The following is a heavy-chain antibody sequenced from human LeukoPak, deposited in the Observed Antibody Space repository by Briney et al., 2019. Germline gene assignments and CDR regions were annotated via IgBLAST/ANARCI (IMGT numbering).Heavy chain of an antibody. D-gene: IGHD3-22*01. CDR1: GFTFSSHG. CDR3: ARDHLGAAYDNSGSLDY. V-gene: IGHV3-30*03. CDR2: ISYDGSNK. Sequence: GGSLRLSCAASGFTFSSHGMHWVRQAPGKGLEWVAVISYDGSNKYYADSVKGRFTISRDNSKNTLNLQMNSLRAEDTAVYYCARDHLGAAYDNSGSLDYWGQGTLVTVSS. J-gene: IGHJ4*02.